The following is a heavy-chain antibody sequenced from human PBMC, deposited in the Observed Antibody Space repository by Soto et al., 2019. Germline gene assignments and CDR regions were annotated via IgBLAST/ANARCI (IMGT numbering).Heavy chain of an antibody. CDR1: GYTFTSYD. J-gene: IGHJ4*02. V-gene: IGHV1-8*01. Sequence: VKVSCKASGYTFTSYDINWVRKATGQGLEWMGWMNPNSGNTGYAQKFQGRVTMTRNTSISTAYMELSSLRSEDTAVYYCARGLRITIFGVVMGYYFDYWGQGTLVTVSS. CDR3: ARGLRITIFGVVMGYYFDY. CDR2: MNPNSGNT. D-gene: IGHD3-3*01.